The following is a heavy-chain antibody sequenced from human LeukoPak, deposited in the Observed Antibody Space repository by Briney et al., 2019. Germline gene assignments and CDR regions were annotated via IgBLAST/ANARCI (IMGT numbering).Heavy chain of an antibody. D-gene: IGHD2-2*01. Sequence: SVKVSFKASGGTFSSYTISWVRQAPGQGLEWMGRIIPILGIANYAQKFQGRVTITADKSTSTAYMELSSLRSEDTAVYYCARWAVTFVVVGDYYMDVWGKGTTVTVSS. CDR2: IIPILGIA. CDR1: GGTFSSYT. CDR3: ARWAVTFVVVGDYYMDV. J-gene: IGHJ6*03. V-gene: IGHV1-69*02.